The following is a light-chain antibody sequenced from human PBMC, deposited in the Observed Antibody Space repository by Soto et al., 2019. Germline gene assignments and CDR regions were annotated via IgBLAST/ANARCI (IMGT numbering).Light chain of an antibody. Sequence: QSVLTQPPYASGSPGQSVTISCTGTSSDVGGYNYVSWYQQHPGKAPKLMIYEVSKRPSGVPDRFSGSKSGNTASLTVSGLQAEDEADYYCSSYAGSNNFGVFGTGTKVTVL. J-gene: IGLJ1*01. CDR2: EVS. V-gene: IGLV2-8*01. CDR1: SSDVGGYNY. CDR3: SSYAGSNNFGV.